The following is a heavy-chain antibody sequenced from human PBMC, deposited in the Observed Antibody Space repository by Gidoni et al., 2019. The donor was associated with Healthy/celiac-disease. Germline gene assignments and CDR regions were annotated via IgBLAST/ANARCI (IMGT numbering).Heavy chain of an antibody. CDR3: ASGRGGFGELFPYYFDY. V-gene: IGHV1-2*02. CDR2: INPNSGGK. CDR1: GYTFTGYY. J-gene: IGHJ4*02. D-gene: IGHD3-10*01. Sequence: QVQLVQSGAEVKKPGASVKVSCKASGYTFTGYYMHWVRQAPGQGLEWMGWINPNSGGKNYAKKFQGRVTMTRDTSISTAYMELSRLRSDDTAVYYCASGRGGFGELFPYYFDYWGQGTLVTVSS.